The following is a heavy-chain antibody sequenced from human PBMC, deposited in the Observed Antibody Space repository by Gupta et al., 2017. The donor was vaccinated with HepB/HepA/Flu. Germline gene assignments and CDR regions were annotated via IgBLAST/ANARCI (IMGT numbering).Heavy chain of an antibody. CDR1: GFTFSSYG. CDR3: AKDIRWRDAFDI. V-gene: IGHV3-30*18. Sequence: QVQLVESGGGVVQPGRSLRLSCAASGFTFSSYGMHWVRQAPGKGLEWVAVISYDGSNKYYADSVKGRFTISRDNSKNTLYLQMNSLRAEDTAVYYCAKDIRWRDAFDIWGQGTMVTVSS. J-gene: IGHJ3*02. D-gene: IGHD4-23*01. CDR2: ISYDGSNK.